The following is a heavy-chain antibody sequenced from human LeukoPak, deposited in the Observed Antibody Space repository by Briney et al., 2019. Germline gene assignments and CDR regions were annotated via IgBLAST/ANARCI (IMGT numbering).Heavy chain of an antibody. CDR2: IYYSGST. Sequence: SETLSLTCTVSGGSISSSSYYWGWIRQPPGKGLEWIGSIYYSGSTYYNPSLKSRVTISVDTSKNQFSLKLSSVTAADTAVYYCARRDGDLPPDAFDIWGQGTMVTVSS. D-gene: IGHD7-27*01. V-gene: IGHV4-39*01. CDR1: GGSISSSSYY. CDR3: ARRDGDLPPDAFDI. J-gene: IGHJ3*02.